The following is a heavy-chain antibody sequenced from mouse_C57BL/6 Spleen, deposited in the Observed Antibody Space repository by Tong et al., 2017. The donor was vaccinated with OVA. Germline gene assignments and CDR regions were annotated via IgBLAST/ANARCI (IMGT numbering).Heavy chain of an antibody. Sequence: VQLQESGAELVKPGASVKLSCKASGYTFTSYWMHWVKQRPGQGLEWIGMIHPNSGSTNYNEKFKSKATLTVDKSSSTAYMQLSSLTSEDSAVYYCALITTGGLYAMDYWGQGTSVTVSS. CDR3: ALITTGGLYAMDY. V-gene: IGHV1-64*01. J-gene: IGHJ4*01. CDR1: GYTFTSYW. D-gene: IGHD2-4*01. CDR2: IHPNSGST.